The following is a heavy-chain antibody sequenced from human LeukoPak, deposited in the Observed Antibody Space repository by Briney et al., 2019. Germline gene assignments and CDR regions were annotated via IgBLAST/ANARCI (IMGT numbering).Heavy chain of an antibody. CDR1: RVSIGSGGY. CDR3: ARHGSYSLAF. CDR2: IFYIGSA. J-gene: IGHJ4*02. D-gene: IGHD2-15*01. Sequence: SETLSLTCAVSRVSIGSGGYWSWVRQPPGKGPEWVGQIFYIGSAHYNPSFESRVIMSIDNSRNQLSLRFNSVTAADTAVYYCARHGSYSLAFWGQGALVTVSS. V-gene: IGHV4-4*02.